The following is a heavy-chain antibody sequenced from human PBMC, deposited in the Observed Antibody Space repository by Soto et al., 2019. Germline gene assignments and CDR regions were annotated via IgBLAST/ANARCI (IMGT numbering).Heavy chain of an antibody. CDR1: GLTLSHFW. D-gene: IGHD3-3*01. CDR2: INLDGYEK. V-gene: IGHV3-7*03. J-gene: IGHJ5*01. CDR3: APDSHMATVFAVFIKQWIDS. Sequence: GYLRVSCSASGLTLSHFWMSWVRQVSGKGLEWVADINLDGYEKNYVDSVRGRLTLVRENAQNSVYLQMNRMRVEDTAVDCGAPDSHMATVFAVFIKQWIDSWGQVTLVTVSS.